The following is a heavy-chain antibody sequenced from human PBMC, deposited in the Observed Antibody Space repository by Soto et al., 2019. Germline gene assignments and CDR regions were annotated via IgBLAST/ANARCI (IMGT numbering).Heavy chain of an antibody. D-gene: IGHD2-21*02. J-gene: IGHJ4*02. CDR2: ISGSGGST. Sequence: EVQLLESGGGLVQPGGSLRLSCAASGFTFSSYAMSWVRQAPGKGLEWVSAISGSGGSTYYADSVKGRFTISRDNAKNSLYLQMNSLRAEDTAVYYCASYYCGGDCYADYWGQGTLVTVSS. CDR3: ASYYCGGDCYADY. V-gene: IGHV3-23*01. CDR1: GFTFSSYA.